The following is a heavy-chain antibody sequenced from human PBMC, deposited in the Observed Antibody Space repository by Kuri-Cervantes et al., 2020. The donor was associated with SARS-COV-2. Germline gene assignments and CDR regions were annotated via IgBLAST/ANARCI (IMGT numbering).Heavy chain of an antibody. Sequence: GESLKISCAASGFSFSMYWMSWVRQAPGKGLEWVANIKKDGSEKYYVDSVKGRFTISRDNAKNSLYLQMNSLRAEDTAVCYCAREQWLELDAFDIWGQGTMVTVSS. V-gene: IGHV3-7*01. D-gene: IGHD6-19*01. CDR3: AREQWLELDAFDI. CDR2: IKKDGSEK. J-gene: IGHJ3*02. CDR1: GFSFSMYW.